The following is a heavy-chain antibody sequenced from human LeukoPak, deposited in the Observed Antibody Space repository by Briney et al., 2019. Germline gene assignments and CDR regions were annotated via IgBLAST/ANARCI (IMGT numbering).Heavy chain of an antibody. Sequence: GGSLRLSCAASGFTFSSSWMSWVRQAPGKGREWVANIKQDGSEKYYVDSVKGRFTISRDNAKNSLYLQMNSLRAEDTAVYYCARGGDYGDYSDYWGQGTLVTVSS. CDR3: ARGGDYGDYSDY. J-gene: IGHJ4*02. CDR1: GFTFSSSW. D-gene: IGHD4-17*01. CDR2: IKQDGSEK. V-gene: IGHV3-7*01.